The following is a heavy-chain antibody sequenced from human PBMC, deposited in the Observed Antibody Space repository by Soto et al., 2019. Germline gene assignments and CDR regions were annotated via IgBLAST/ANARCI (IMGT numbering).Heavy chain of an antibody. Sequence: SVKVSCKASGGTFSSYAISWVRQAPGQGLEWMGGIIPIFGTANYAQKFQGRVTITADESTSTAYMELSSLRSEDTAVYYCARKFLAPYYELGGPCVSGGWFGRWGQVTLVAVAS. V-gene: IGHV1-69*13. D-gene: IGHD3-22*01. J-gene: IGHJ5*02. CDR1: GGTFSSYA. CDR2: IIPIFGTA. CDR3: ARKFLAPYYELGGPCVSGGWFGR.